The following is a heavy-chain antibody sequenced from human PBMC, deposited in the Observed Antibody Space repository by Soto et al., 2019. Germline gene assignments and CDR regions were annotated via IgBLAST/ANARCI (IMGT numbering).Heavy chain of an antibody. Sequence: GASVKVSCKASGYTFTSYGISWLRQAPGQGLEWMGWISAYNGNTNYAQKLQGRVTMTTDTSTSTAYMELRSLRSDDTAVYYCARDRGPFMVVVPAAKCWFDPWGQGTLVTVCS. CDR1: GYTFTSYG. CDR3: ARDRGPFMVVVPAAKCWFDP. V-gene: IGHV1-18*01. D-gene: IGHD2-2*01. J-gene: IGHJ5*02. CDR2: ISAYNGNT.